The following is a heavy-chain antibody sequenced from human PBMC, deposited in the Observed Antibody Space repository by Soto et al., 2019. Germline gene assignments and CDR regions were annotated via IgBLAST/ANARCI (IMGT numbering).Heavy chain of an antibody. J-gene: IGHJ6*02. CDR1: VGSFSGYY. Sequence: SETLSLTCAVYVGSFSGYYWSWIRQPPGKGLEWIGEINHSGSTNYNPSLKSRVTISVDTSKNQFSLKLSSVTAADTAVYYCARGKVVRYDFWSGYYTRYYYYGMDVWGQGTTVTVSS. CDR2: INHSGST. D-gene: IGHD3-3*01. V-gene: IGHV4-34*01. CDR3: ARGKVVRYDFWSGYYTRYYYYGMDV.